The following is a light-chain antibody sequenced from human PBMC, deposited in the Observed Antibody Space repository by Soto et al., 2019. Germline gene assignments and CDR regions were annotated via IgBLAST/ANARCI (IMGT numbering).Light chain of an antibody. V-gene: IGKV1-8*01. CDR2: AAS. J-gene: IGKJ3*01. CDR1: QGISSY. Sequence: AIRMTQSPSSFSASTGDIVTITCRASQGISSYLAWYQQRPGKAPKLLIYAASTLQSGVPSRFSGSGSGTDFTLTISSLQSEDFATYYCQQYYSYPFTFGPGNKVDI. CDR3: QQYYSYPFT.